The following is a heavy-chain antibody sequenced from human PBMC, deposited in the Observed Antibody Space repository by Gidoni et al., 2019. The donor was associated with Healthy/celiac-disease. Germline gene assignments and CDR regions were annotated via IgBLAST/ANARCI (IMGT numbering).Heavy chain of an antibody. CDR3: ARDLGAAYSSSWTYYYYGMDV. J-gene: IGHJ6*04. CDR1: GGSISSYY. D-gene: IGHD6-13*01. CDR2: IYYSGST. Sequence: QVQLQESGPGLVKPSDTLSLTCTVSGGSISSYYWRWIRQPPGKGLEWIGYIYYSGSTNYNPSLKSRVTISVDTSKNQFSLKLSSVTAADTAVYYCARDLGAAYSSSWTYYYYGMDVWGKGTTVTVSS. V-gene: IGHV4-59*01.